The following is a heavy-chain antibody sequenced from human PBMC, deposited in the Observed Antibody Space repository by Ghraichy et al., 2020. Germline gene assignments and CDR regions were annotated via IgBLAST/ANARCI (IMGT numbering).Heavy chain of an antibody. CDR2: IKQDGSEK. V-gene: IGHV3-7*01. Sequence: GGSLRLSCAASGFTFSSYWMSWVRQAPGKGLEWVANIKQDGSEKYYVDSVKGRFTISRDNAKNSLYLQMNSLRAEDTAVYYCARLRIVVPAQLFDPWGQGTLVTVSS. D-gene: IGHD2-2*01. CDR1: GFTFSSYW. J-gene: IGHJ5*02. CDR3: ARLRIVVPAQLFDP.